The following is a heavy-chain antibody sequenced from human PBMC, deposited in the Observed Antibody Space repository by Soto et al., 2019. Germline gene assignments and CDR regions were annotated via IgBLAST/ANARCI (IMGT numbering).Heavy chain of an antibody. CDR1: GFTFSSYW. CDR3: ARAGYYDSSGYPWYYYGMDV. CDR2: INSDGSST. Sequence: GGSLRLSCAASGFTFSSYWMHWVRQAPGKGLVWVSRINSDGSSTSYADSVKGRFTISRDNAKNTLYLQMNSLRAEDTAVYYCARAGYYDSSGYPWYYYGMDVWGQGTTVTVSS. V-gene: IGHV3-74*01. J-gene: IGHJ6*02. D-gene: IGHD3-22*01.